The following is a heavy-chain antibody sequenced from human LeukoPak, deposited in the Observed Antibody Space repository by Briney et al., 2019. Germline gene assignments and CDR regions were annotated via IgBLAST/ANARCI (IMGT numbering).Heavy chain of an antibody. Sequence: GGSLRLSCAASGFTFSSYSMNWVRQAPGKGLEWVSSISSSSSYIYYADSVKGRFTISGDNSKNTLYLQMTSLRAEDTAIYYCARGVGYSFGTGDYWGQGTLVTVSS. CDR2: ISSSSSYI. J-gene: IGHJ4*02. V-gene: IGHV3-21*01. CDR1: GFTFSSYS. CDR3: ARGVGYSFGTGDY. D-gene: IGHD5-18*01.